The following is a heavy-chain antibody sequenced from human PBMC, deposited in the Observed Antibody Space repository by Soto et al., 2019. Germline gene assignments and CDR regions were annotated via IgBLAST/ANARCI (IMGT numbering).Heavy chain of an antibody. CDR3: ARHGYNYGGGYFDY. CDR2: IYSGGST. D-gene: IGHD5-18*01. Sequence: EVQLVESGGGLVQPGGSLRLSCAASGVTVSSNYMSWVRQAPGKGLEWVSVIYSGGSTYYADSAKGRFTISRDNSKNTLYLQMNSLRAEDTAAYYCARHGYNYGGGYFDYWGQGTLVTVSP. V-gene: IGHV3-66*04. CDR1: GVTVSSNY. J-gene: IGHJ4*02.